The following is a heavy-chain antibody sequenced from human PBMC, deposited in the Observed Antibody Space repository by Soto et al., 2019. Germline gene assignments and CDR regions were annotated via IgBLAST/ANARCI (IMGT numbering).Heavy chain of an antibody. V-gene: IGHV4-34*01. J-gene: IGHJ6*02. CDR1: GGFFSGYY. CDR2: INHSGST. Sequence: SETLSLTCAVYGGFFSGYYWSWIRQPPGKGLEWIGEINHSGSTNYNPSLKSRVTISVDTSKNQFSLKLTSVTAADSAVYYCARAHYGDYGSLFEPYYYYGMDVWGQGTTVTVSS. D-gene: IGHD4-17*01. CDR3: ARAHYGDYGSLFEPYYYYGMDV.